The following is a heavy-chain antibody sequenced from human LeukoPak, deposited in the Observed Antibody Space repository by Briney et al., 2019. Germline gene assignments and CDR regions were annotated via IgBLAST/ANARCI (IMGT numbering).Heavy chain of an antibody. CDR3: ARGDSGWYLGLGFDY. J-gene: IGHJ4*02. Sequence: SETLSLTCTVSGFSISSGFYWGWIRQPPGKGLEWIGSIYSSANTYYNPSLKSRVTISVDTSKNQVSLKLTSVTAADTAVYYCARGDSGWYLGLGFDYWGQGTLVTVSS. CDR1: GFSISSGFY. D-gene: IGHD6-19*01. V-gene: IGHV4-38-2*02. CDR2: IYSSANT.